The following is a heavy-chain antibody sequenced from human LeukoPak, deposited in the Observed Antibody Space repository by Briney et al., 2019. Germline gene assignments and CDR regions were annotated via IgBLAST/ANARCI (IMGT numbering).Heavy chain of an antibody. CDR2: IKEDGSRA. J-gene: IGHJ4*02. CDR1: GFSFSAYW. Sequence: GGSLRLSCGASGFSFSAYWMDWVRQAPGKGLEWVASIKEDGSRADYVDSVRGRFTVSRDNTKNSLFLQMNSLRVDDTAVYYCASDRAFSQFDYWGQGTLVTVSS. V-gene: IGHV3-7*01. CDR3: ASDRAFSQFDY. D-gene: IGHD3-10*01.